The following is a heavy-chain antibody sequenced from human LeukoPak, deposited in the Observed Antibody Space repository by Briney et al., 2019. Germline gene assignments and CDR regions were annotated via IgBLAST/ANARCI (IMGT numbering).Heavy chain of an antibody. CDR2: INPVTGDT. J-gene: IGHJ3*02. CDR3: AITVTENAFDI. CDR1: GYSFTYYY. D-gene: IGHD2-21*02. V-gene: IGHV1-2*06. Sequence: GASVKVSCKASGYSFTYYYIHWVRQAPGQGLEWMGRINPVTGDTNYAQKFQGRGTVTRDTSISTAYMELSRLRSDDTAVYYCAITVTENAFDIWGQGTMVAVSS.